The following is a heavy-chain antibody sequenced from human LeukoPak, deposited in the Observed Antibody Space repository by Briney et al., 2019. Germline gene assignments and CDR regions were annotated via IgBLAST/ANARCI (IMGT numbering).Heavy chain of an antibody. CDR2: MNPNSGNT. Sequence: EASVKVSCKASGYTFTSYDFNWVRQATGQGLEWMGWMNPNSGNTGYAQKFQGRLTMTRNTSINTAYKEVSSLISEDTAVYYCARGAPQEYCSGGSCPYFDYWGQGTLVTVSS. V-gene: IGHV1-8*01. D-gene: IGHD2-15*01. CDR1: GYTFTSYD. CDR3: ARGAPQEYCSGGSCPYFDY. J-gene: IGHJ4*02.